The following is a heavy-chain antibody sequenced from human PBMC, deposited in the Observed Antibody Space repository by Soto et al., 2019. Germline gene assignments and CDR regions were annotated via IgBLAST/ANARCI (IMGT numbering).Heavy chain of an antibody. V-gene: IGHV4-39*01. J-gene: IGHJ6*02. D-gene: IGHD6-13*01. CDR1: GGSIRSSSYY. CDR3: ARPRVYRAAGNYYYNYCMDV. Sequence: SETLSLTCTVSGGSIRSSSYYWGWIRQPPGKGLEWIGSIYYSGSTYYNPSLKSRVTISVDTSQNQFSLKLSTETAADTAVYYCARPRVYRAAGNYYYNYCMDVWGQETTVAVSS. CDR2: IYYSGST.